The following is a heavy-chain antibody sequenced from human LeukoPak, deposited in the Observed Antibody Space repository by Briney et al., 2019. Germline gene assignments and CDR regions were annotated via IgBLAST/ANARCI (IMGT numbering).Heavy chain of an antibody. CDR2: ISAYNGNT. V-gene: IGHV1-18*01. Sequence: ASVKVSCKGSGYTFTSYGISWVRQAPGRGLEWMGWISAYNGNTNYAQKLQGRVTMTTDTSTSTAYMELRSLRSDDTAVYYCAREDSGYDFDYWGQGTLVTVSS. D-gene: IGHD5-12*01. J-gene: IGHJ4*02. CDR1: GYTFTSYG. CDR3: AREDSGYDFDY.